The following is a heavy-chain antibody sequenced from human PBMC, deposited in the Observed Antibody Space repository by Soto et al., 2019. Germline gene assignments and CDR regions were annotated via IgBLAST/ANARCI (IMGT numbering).Heavy chain of an antibody. D-gene: IGHD6-19*01. J-gene: IGHJ6*02. CDR1: GDSVSTNSAT. CDR3: RRSSRYSTDV. CDR2: TYYRSKWYN. V-gene: IGHV6-1*01. Sequence: SQTLSLTCAISGDSVSTNSATWDWIRQSPSRGLEWLGRTYYRSKWYNDYAVSVKGRISINPDTSNNQLSLQLNSVTPDDTAVYYCRRSSRYSTDVWGQGITVTVSS.